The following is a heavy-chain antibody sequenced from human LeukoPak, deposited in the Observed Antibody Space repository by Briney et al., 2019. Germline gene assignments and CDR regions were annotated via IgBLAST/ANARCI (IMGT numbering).Heavy chain of an antibody. J-gene: IGHJ6*02. Sequence: RTSETLSLTCTVSGGSISSYYWSWIRQPPGKGLEWIGYIYYSGSTNYNPSLKSRVTISVDTSKNQFSLKLSSVTAADTAVYYCARAPLLWFGELWAPPGMDVWGQGTTVTVSS. CDR1: GGSISSYY. CDR3: ARAPLLWFGELWAPPGMDV. V-gene: IGHV4-59*08. CDR2: IYYSGST. D-gene: IGHD3-10*01.